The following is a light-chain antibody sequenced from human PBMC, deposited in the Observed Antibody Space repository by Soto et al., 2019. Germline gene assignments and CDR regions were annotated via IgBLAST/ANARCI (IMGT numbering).Light chain of an antibody. CDR2: GAS. V-gene: IGKV3D-15*01. CDR3: MQGTHWPIT. Sequence: EVVLTQSPGTLSLSSGERATLSCRASQSVSSNLAWYQQKPGQAPRLLIYGASTRATGIPARFSGSGSGTDFALKISRVEAEDVGVYYCMQGTHWPITFGQGTRLEIK. J-gene: IGKJ5*01. CDR1: QSVSSN.